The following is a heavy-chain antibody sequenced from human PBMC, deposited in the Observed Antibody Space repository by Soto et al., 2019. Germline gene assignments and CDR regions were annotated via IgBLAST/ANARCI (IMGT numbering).Heavy chain of an antibody. Sequence: QVQLVHSGAEVKKPGSSVKVSCKASGGTFSSDTITWLRQAPGQGLEWMGRIIPVLGILHYAQKFQGRVTITANKSTGTAYMYLSSLRSEDTAEYYSATDSHLHTRGYQHWGQGTLVNVSP. V-gene: IGHV1-69*02. D-gene: IGHD3-22*01. CDR1: GGTFSSDT. CDR3: ATDSHLHTRGYQH. CDR2: IIPVLGIL. J-gene: IGHJ4*02.